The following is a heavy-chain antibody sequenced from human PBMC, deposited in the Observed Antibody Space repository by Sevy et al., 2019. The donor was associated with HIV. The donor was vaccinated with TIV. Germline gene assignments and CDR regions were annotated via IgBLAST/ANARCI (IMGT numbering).Heavy chain of an antibody. J-gene: IGHJ4*02. D-gene: IGHD1-26*01. V-gene: IGHV3-33*01. CDR1: GFTFSNFG. Sequence: GGSLRLSCAASGFTFSNFGMHWARQAPGGGLEWVAIVYYDGKNAYYADSVKGRFSISRDNSKNILYLQMNSLRAEDTAVYYCARDQEEWELRYLGYWGQGTLVTVSS. CDR3: ARDQEEWELRYLGY. CDR2: VYYDGKNA.